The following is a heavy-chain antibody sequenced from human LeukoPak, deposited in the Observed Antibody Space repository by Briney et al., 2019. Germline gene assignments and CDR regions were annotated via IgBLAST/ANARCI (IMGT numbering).Heavy chain of an antibody. D-gene: IGHD1-26*01. CDR2: IYYSGST. CDR3: ARTDLGRHFDY. Sequence: SETLSLTCAVYGGSFSGYYWSWIRQPPGKGLEWIGYIYYSGSTNYNPSLKSRVTISVDTSKNQFSLKLRSVTAADTAVYYCARTDLGRHFDYWGQGTLVTVSS. CDR1: GGSFSGYY. J-gene: IGHJ4*02. V-gene: IGHV4-59*01.